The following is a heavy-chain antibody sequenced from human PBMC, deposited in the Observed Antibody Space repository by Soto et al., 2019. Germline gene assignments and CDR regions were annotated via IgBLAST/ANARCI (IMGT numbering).Heavy chain of an antibody. Sequence: ASVKVSCKASGYTFTSYAMHWVRQAPGQRLEWMGWINAGNGNTKYSQKFQGRVTITRDTSASTAYMELNSLRAEDTAVYYCAKSYYDILTGLVYYYGMDVWGQGTTVTVSS. D-gene: IGHD3-9*01. CDR3: AKSYYDILTGLVYYYGMDV. V-gene: IGHV1-3*01. J-gene: IGHJ6*02. CDR1: GYTFTSYA. CDR2: INAGNGNT.